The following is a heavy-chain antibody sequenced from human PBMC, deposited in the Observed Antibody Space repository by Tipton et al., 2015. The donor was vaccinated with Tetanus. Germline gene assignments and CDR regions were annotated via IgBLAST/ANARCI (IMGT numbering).Heavy chain of an antibody. Sequence: QLVQSGAEVKKPGASVKVSCKASGYTFTSYGISWVRQAPRQGLEWMGWISAYNGNTNYAQKLQGRVTMTTDTSTSTAYMELRSLRSDDTAVYYCAGDLFYSNYVNYFDYWGQGTLVTVSS. V-gene: IGHV1-18*01. CDR1: GYTFTSYG. CDR3: AGDLFYSNYVNYFDY. J-gene: IGHJ4*02. D-gene: IGHD4-11*01. CDR2: ISAYNGNT.